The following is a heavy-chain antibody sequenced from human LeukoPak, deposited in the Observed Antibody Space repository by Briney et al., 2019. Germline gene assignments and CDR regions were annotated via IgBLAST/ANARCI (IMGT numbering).Heavy chain of an antibody. CDR2: IYYSGST. D-gene: IGHD1/OR15-1a*01. CDR3: ARVNNHESWDYYYYMDV. J-gene: IGHJ6*03. Sequence: SETLSLTCTVSGGSISSYYWSWIRQPPGKGLEWIGYIYYSGSTNYNPSLKSRVTISVDTSKNQFSLKLSSVTAADTAVYYCARVNNHESWDYYYYMDVWGKGTTVTVSS. V-gene: IGHV4-59*12. CDR1: GGSISSYY.